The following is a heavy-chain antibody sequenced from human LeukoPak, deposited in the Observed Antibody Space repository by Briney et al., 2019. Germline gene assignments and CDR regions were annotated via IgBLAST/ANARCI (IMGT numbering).Heavy chain of an antibody. CDR2: ISGSGGST. CDR1: GFTFSSYA. V-gene: IGHV3-23*01. J-gene: IGHJ4*02. CDR3: AKEGSSGWYLWGHFDY. Sequence: PGGSLRLSCAASGFTFSSYAMSWVRQAPGKGLEWVSAISGSGGSTYYADSVKGRFTISRDNSKNTLYLQMNSLRAEDTAVYYRAKEGSSGWYLWGHFDYWGQGTLVTVSS. D-gene: IGHD6-19*01.